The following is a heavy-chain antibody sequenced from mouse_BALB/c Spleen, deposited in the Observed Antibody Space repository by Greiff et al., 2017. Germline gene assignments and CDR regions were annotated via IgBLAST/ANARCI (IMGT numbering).Heavy chain of an antibody. CDR2: ISYDGSN. V-gene: IGHV3-6*02. CDR1: GYSITSGYY. Sequence: VQLKESGPGLVKPSQSLSLTCSVTGYSITSGYYWNWIRQFPGNKLEWMGYISYDGSNNYNPSLKNRISITRDTSKNQFFLKLNSVTTEDTATYYCARDGNYGPPYAMDYWGQGTSVTVSS. CDR3: ARDGNYGPPYAMDY. J-gene: IGHJ4*01. D-gene: IGHD1-1*02.